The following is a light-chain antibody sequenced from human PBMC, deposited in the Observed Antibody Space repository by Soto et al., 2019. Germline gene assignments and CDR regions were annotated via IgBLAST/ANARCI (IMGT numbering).Light chain of an antibody. V-gene: IGLV1-40*01. J-gene: IGLJ2*01. CDR3: QSYDSSLSGSVV. Sequence: QSVLTQPPSVSGAPGQRVTLSCTGSSSNIGAGYDGHWYQQLPGTAPKLLIHGNSNRPSGVPDRFSGSKSGTSASLAITGLQAEDEADYYCQSYDSSLSGSVVFGGGTKLTVL. CDR2: GNS. CDR1: SSNIGAGYD.